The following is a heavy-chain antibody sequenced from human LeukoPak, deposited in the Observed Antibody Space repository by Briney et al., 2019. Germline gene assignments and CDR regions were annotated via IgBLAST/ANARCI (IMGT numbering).Heavy chain of an antibody. CDR2: MNKGGGA. J-gene: IGHJ5*02. CDR1: GASLSGFF. V-gene: IGHV4-34*01. CDR3: ARGSIVGWFDP. Sequence: PSETLSLTCAVDGASLSGFFWNWIRQSPGKGLEWMGEMNKGGGARFNPSLESRVIIAVDTSKNQFTLKVNSVTDADTAVYYCARGSIVGWFDPWGQGTLVTVSS. D-gene: IGHD1-26*01.